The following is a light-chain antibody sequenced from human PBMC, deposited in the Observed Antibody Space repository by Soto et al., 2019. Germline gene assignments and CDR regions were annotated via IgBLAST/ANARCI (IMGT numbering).Light chain of an antibody. Sequence: QSVLTQPASVSGSPGQSITISCTGTNSDVGDYNYVSWYQQFPGKAPKLVIYDVNNRPSGISDRFSGSKSGNTASLIISGLQTEDEADYYCCSYTNINTAYVFVTGTKVTVL. CDR2: DVN. V-gene: IGLV2-14*03. CDR3: CSYTNINTAYV. J-gene: IGLJ1*01. CDR1: NSDVGDYNY.